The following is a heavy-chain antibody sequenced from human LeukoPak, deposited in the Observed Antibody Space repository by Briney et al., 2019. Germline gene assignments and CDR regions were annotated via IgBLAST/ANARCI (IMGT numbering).Heavy chain of an antibody. D-gene: IGHD6-13*01. CDR2: IIPIFGTA. CDR1: GGTFSSYA. V-gene: IGHV1-69*06. J-gene: IGHJ6*03. CDR3: AREPYSSSWYRFPLEDYYYYMDV. Sequence: GASVKVSCKASGGTFSSYAISWVRQAPGQGLEWMGGIIPIFGTANYAQKFQGRVTITADKSTSTAYMELRSLRSDDTAVYYCAREPYSSSWYRFPLEDYYYYMDVWGKGTTVTVSS.